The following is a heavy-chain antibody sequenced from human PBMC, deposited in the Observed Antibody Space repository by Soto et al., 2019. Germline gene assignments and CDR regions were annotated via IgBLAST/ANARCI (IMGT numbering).Heavy chain of an antibody. J-gene: IGHJ4*02. V-gene: IGHV4-30-2*01. D-gene: IGHD1-26*01. Sequence: PSETLSLTCTVSVASITVGGYSWSWIRQTPGKGLEWIGYINHLETTFYNPSFESRLTLSIDRAKNQFSLKLHSMSAADRAVYFCARGGGSDSFDYWGQGILVNV. CDR2: INHLETT. CDR3: ARGGGSDSFDY. CDR1: VASITVGGYS.